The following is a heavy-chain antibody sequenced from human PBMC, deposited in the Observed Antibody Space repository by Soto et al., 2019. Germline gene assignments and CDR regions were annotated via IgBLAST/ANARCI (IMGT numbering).Heavy chain of an antibody. CDR3: ARVDGGGIVATNFGVY. CDR1: GYTFPSYG. J-gene: IGHJ4*02. V-gene: IGHV1-18*01. CDR2: ISAYNGNT. Sequence: QVQLVQSGAEVKKPGASVKVSCKASGYTFPSYGISWVRQAPGQGLEWMGWISAYNGNTNYAQKLQGRVTMTTDTSTSTAYMELRSLRSDDTAVYDCARVDGGGIVATNFGVYWGQGTLVTVSS. D-gene: IGHD5-12*01.